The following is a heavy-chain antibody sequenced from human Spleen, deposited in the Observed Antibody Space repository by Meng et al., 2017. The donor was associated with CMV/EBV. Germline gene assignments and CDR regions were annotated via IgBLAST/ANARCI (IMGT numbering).Heavy chain of an antibody. Sequence: GESLKISCAASGFPLSKYWMSWVRQAPGKGLEWVANMRQDGNEKYYVDSVKDRFTISRDNAKSSLYLQLNSLRAEDTAVYYCARDHRDYYDSSAYYPYWGQGTLVTVSS. CDR1: GFPLSKYW. CDR2: MRQDGNEK. D-gene: IGHD3-22*01. CDR3: ARDHRDYYDSSAYYPY. J-gene: IGHJ4*02. V-gene: IGHV3-7*01.